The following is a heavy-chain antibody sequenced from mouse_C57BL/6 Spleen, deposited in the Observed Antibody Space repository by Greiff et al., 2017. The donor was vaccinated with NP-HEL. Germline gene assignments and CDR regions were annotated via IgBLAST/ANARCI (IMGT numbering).Heavy chain of an antibody. V-gene: IGHV1-19*01. CDR2: INPYNGGT. Sequence: VQLKESGPVLVKPGASVKMSCKASGYTFTDYYMNWVKQSHGKSLEWIGVINPYNGGTSYNQKFKGKATLTVDKSSSTAYMELNSLTSEDSAVYYCARRGTTVVAPMDYWGQGTSVTVSS. CDR3: ARRGTTVVAPMDY. CDR1: GYTFTDYY. J-gene: IGHJ4*01. D-gene: IGHD1-1*01.